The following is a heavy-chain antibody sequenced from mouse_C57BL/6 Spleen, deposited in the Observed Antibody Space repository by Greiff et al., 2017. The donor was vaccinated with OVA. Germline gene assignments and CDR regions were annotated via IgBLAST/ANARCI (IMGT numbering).Heavy chain of an antibody. CDR2: IDPSDSYT. V-gene: IGHV1-50*01. CDR1: GYTFTSYW. Sequence: QVQLQQPGAELVKPGASVKLSCKASGYTFTSYWMQWVKQRPGQGLEWIGEIDPSDSYTNYNQKFKGKATLTVDTSSSTAYMQLSSLTSEDSAVDYCARGAYYSPWFAYWGQGTLVTVSA. J-gene: IGHJ3*01. CDR3: ARGAYYSPWFAY. D-gene: IGHD2-12*01.